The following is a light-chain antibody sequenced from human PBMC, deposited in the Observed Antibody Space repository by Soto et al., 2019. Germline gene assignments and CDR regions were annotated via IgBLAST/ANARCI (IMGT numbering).Light chain of an antibody. Sequence: QPVLTQPPSVSGAPGQRVTISCTGSSSNIGAGFDIQWYQQPPGTAPKLLVYGSIHRPSGIPDRFSGSKSDTSASLAITGLQADDEADYYCQSYDSSLGGAIFGGGTKLTVL. CDR2: GSI. V-gene: IGLV1-40*01. CDR1: SSNIGAGFD. J-gene: IGLJ2*01. CDR3: QSYDSSLGGAI.